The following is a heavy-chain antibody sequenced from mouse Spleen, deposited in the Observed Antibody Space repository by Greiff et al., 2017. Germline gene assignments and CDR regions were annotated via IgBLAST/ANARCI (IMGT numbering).Heavy chain of an antibody. J-gene: IGHJ2*01. V-gene: IGHV5-9-3*01. CDR2: ISSGGSYT. CDR1: GFTFSSYA. CDR3: ARQLTGTRYYFDY. D-gene: IGHD4-1*01. Sequence: EVKVVESGGGLVKPGGSLKLSCAASGFTFSSYAMSWVRQTPEKRLEWVATISSGGSYTYYPDSVKGRFTISRDNAKHTLYLQMSSLRSEDTAMYYCARQLTGTRYYFDYWGQGTTLTVSS.